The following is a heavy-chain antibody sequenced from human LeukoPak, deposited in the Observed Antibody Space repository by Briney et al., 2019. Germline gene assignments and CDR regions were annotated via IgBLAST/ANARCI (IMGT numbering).Heavy chain of an antibody. J-gene: IGHJ4*02. V-gene: IGHV3-48*04. CDR1: GFTFSSYS. D-gene: IGHD4-17*01. CDR3: ARVGHDYGDYFDY. Sequence: GGSLRLSCAASGFTFSSYSMNWVRQAPGKGLEWVSYISAISSSSTYYADSVKGRFTISRDNAKNSLYLQMNSLRAEDTAVYYCARVGHDYGDYFDYWGQGTLVTVSS. CDR2: ISAISSSST.